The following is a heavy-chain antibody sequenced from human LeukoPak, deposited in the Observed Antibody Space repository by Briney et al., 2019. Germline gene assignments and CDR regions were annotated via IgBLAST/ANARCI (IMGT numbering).Heavy chain of an antibody. V-gene: IGHV3-48*02. CDR1: GFILSTYD. D-gene: IGHD3-10*01. CDR2: MSSSSSRI. Sequence: GGSLRLSCAASGFILSTYDMNWVRQAPGKGLEYVSYMSSSSSRIYYAASVKGRFTMSRDNAKNTLSLQMNSLRDEDTAVYYCARQIIHRGFDYWGRGTLVTVSS. J-gene: IGHJ4*02. CDR3: ARQIIHRGFDY.